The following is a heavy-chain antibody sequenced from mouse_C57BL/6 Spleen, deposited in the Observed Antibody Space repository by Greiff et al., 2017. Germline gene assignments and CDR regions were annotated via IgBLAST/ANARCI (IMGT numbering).Heavy chain of an antibody. V-gene: IGHV1-26*01. CDR3: ARGGYYDGSSDWYFDV. D-gene: IGHD1-1*01. Sequence: EVQLQQSGPELVKPGASVKISCKASGYTFTDYYMNWVKQSHGKSLEWIGDINPNNGGTSYNQKFKGKATLTVDKSSSTAYMELRSLTSEDSAVYYCARGGYYDGSSDWYFDVWGTGTTVTVSS. J-gene: IGHJ1*03. CDR1: GYTFTDYY. CDR2: INPNNGGT.